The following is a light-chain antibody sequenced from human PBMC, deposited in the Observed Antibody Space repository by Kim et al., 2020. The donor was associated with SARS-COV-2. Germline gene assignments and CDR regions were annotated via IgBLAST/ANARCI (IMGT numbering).Light chain of an antibody. CDR2: SAS. CDR3: QQYINWPLYT. CDR1: QSVNSN. J-gene: IGKJ2*01. V-gene: IGKV3-15*01. Sequence: VPPGDRATLACRASQSVNSNLAWYQQKPGQAPRLLIYSASTRATDIPASFSGSGSGTEFTLTISSLQSEDFAVYFCQQYINWPLYTFGQGTKLEIK.